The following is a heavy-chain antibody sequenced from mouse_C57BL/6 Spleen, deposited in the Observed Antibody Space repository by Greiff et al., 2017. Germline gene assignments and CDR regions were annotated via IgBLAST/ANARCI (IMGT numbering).Heavy chain of an antibody. D-gene: IGHD1-1*01. CDR3: ARDYGSSYYAMDY. V-gene: IGHV5-17*01. J-gene: IGHJ4*01. CDR2: ISSGSSTI. CDR1: GFTFSDYG. Sequence: LVESGGGLVKPGGSLKLSCAASGFTFSDYGMHWVRQAPEKGLEWVAYISSGSSTIYYADTVKGRFTISRDNAKNTLFLQMTSLRSEDTAMYYCARDYGSSYYAMDYWGQGTSVTVSS.